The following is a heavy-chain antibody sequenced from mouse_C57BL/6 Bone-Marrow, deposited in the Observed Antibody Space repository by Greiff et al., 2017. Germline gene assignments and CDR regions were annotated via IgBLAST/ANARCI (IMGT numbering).Heavy chain of an antibody. Sequence: QVQLQQPGAELVKPGASVKLSCKASGYTFTSYWMQWVKQRPGQGLEWIGEIDPSDSYTNYNQKFKGKATLTVDTSSSTAYMQLSSLTSEDSAVYYCAKGYYGNYEAYWGQGTLVTVSA. V-gene: IGHV1-50*01. D-gene: IGHD2-1*01. CDR3: AKGYYGNYEAY. CDR1: GYTFTSYW. J-gene: IGHJ3*01. CDR2: IDPSDSYT.